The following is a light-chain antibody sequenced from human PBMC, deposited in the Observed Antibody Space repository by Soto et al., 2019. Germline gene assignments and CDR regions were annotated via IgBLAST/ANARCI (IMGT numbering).Light chain of an antibody. CDR1: SSNIGNNF. CDR3: AAWDDGLIGSNWV. CDR2: RDN. V-gene: IGLV1-47*01. Sequence: QSVVTQPPSASGTPGQRVTISCSGSSSNIGNNFVYWYQHLPGTAPKLLIYRDNQRPSGVPDRFSGSKSGASASLAISGLRSEDEADYYCAAWDDGLIGSNWVFGGGTKLTVL. J-gene: IGLJ3*02.